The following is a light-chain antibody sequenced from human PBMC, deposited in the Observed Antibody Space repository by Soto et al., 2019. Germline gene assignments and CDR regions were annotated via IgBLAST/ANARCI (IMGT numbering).Light chain of an antibody. V-gene: IGKV1-5*01. Sequence: DIQMTQSPSTLSASVGDRVTITCRASQSIGSWLAWYQQKPGKAPKLLIYDASGLERGVPSRFSGSGSGTECTLTISSLQPDDFAVYYCQHYGTFGPGTKVDIK. CDR2: DAS. J-gene: IGKJ3*01. CDR1: QSIGSW. CDR3: QHYGT.